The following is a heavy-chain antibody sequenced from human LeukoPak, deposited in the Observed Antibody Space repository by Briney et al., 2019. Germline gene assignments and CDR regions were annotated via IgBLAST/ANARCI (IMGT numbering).Heavy chain of an antibody. CDR1: RGSISSGGYS. J-gene: IGHJ4*02. CDR2: IYHSGST. CDR3: ARGEQWLVTSYFDY. D-gene: IGHD6-19*01. Sequence: SEALSLTCAVSRGSISSGGYSWSWIRQPPGKGLEWIGYIYHSGSTYYNPSLKGRVTISVDRSKNQFSLKLSSVTAADTAVYYCARGEQWLVTSYFDYWGQGTLVTVSS. V-gene: IGHV4-30-2*01.